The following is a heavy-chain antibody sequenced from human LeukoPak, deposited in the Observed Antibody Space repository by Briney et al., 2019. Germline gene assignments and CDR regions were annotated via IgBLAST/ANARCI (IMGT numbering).Heavy chain of an antibody. J-gene: IGHJ4*02. CDR1: GFTFNTYW. Sequence: GGSLRLSCAASGFTFNTYWMHWVRQAPGKGLVWVSRINTDGRITNYADSVKGRFTISRDNAKNTLFLQMNSLRAEDTAVYYCARVYVGSPTTYPYDYWGQGTLVTVSS. CDR2: INTDGRIT. D-gene: IGHD3-16*01. V-gene: IGHV3-74*01. CDR3: ARVYVGSPTTYPYDY.